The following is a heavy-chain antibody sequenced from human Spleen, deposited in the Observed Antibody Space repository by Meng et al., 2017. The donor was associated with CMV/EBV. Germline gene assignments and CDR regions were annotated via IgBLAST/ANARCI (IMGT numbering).Heavy chain of an antibody. CDR3: ARGPPRSGYYYKYFDY. CDR1: GGSISSSNW. J-gene: IGHJ4*02. Sequence: SETLSLTCAVSGGSISSSNWWSWVRQPPGKGLEWIGEINHSGSTNYNPSLKSRVTISVDTSKNQFSLKLSSVTAADTAVYYCARGPPRSGYYYKYFDYWGQGTLVTVSS. D-gene: IGHD3-22*01. CDR2: INHSGST. V-gene: IGHV4-4*02.